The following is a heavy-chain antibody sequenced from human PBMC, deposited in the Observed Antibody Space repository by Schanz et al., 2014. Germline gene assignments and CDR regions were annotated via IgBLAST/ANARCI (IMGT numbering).Heavy chain of an antibody. CDR3: AKGPYYYYYMDV. Sequence: EVHLVESGGGLVQPGGSLRLSCAASGFTFSTYAMAWVRQAPGKGLEWVSSINTGGDSTYYADSVKGRFTISRDNSRDTVYLQMNSLRADDTAVYYCAKGPYYYYYMDVWGNGTTVTVSS. CDR1: GFTFSTYA. V-gene: IGHV3-23*04. J-gene: IGHJ6*03. CDR2: INTGGDST.